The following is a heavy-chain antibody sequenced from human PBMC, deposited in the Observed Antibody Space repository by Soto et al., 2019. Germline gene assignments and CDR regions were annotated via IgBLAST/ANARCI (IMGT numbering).Heavy chain of an antibody. J-gene: IGHJ5*02. CDR2: ISSSSSYI. D-gene: IGHD3-3*02. CDR3: AREGSAHFFRPASCSCWFDP. CDR1: GFTFSSYS. V-gene: IGHV3-21*01. Sequence: PGGSLRLSCAASGFTFSSYSMNWVRQAPGKGLEWVSSISSSSSYIYYADSVKGRLTISRDNAKNSLYLQMNSLRAEDTAVYYCAREGSAHFFRPASCSCWFDPWGQGTLVTVSS.